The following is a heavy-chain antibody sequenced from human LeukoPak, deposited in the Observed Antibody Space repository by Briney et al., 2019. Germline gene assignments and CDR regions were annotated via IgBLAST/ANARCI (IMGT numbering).Heavy chain of an antibody. CDR3: ARVHYDFWSGYYFNDY. D-gene: IGHD3-3*01. Sequence: PSETLSPTCTVSGGSISSGGYYWSWIRQHPGKGLEWIGYIYYSGSTYYNPSLKSRVTISVDTSKNQFSLKLSSVTAADTAVYYCARVHYDFWSGYYFNDYWGQGTLVTVSS. V-gene: IGHV4-31*03. CDR2: IYYSGST. CDR1: GGSISSGGYY. J-gene: IGHJ4*02.